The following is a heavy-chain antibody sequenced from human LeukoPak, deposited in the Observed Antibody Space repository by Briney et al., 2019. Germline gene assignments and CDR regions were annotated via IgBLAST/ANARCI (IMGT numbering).Heavy chain of an antibody. CDR2: TSASGGST. Sequence: PGRSLTLSCPPYGSTLSSYAMSCVRHPPGHGREWVSATSASGGSTYYTDSVKGRFTISRDNAKNSLYLQMNSLRREDTAIYYCARDKVEGPTKFDSWGQGIRVTVSS. V-gene: IGHV3-23*01. CDR1: GSTLSSYA. CDR3: ARDKVEGPTKFDS. D-gene: IGHD5-24*01. J-gene: IGHJ5*01.